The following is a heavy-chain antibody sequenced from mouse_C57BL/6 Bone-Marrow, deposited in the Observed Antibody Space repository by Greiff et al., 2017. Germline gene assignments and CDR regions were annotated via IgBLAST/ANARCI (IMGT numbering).Heavy chain of an antibody. V-gene: IGHV14-2*01. J-gene: IGHJ2*01. Sequence: VQLQQSGAELVKPGASVKLSCTASGFNIKDYYMHWVKQRTEQGLEWIGKIDPEDGETKYAPKFQGKATITADTSSNTAYLQLSSLTSEDSAVYYCGRGPHDGSPFDYWGQGTTLTVSS. D-gene: IGHD1-1*01. CDR3: GRGPHDGSPFDY. CDR1: GFNIKDYY. CDR2: IDPEDGET.